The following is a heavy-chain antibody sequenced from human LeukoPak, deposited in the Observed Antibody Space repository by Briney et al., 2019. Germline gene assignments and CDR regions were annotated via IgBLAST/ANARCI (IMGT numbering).Heavy chain of an antibody. CDR1: GGSISSSFYY. D-gene: IGHD3-22*01. V-gene: IGHV4-39*07. CDR3: ARDHVPYAYYYDSSGPFDY. CDR2: IYKDGSA. Sequence: SETLSLTCTVSGGSISSSFYYWGWIRQPPGKELEWIGSIYKDGSAYYNPSLKSRVTISVDTSQNQFSLKMSSVIAADTAVYYCARDHVPYAYYYDSSGPFDYWGQGTLVTVSS. J-gene: IGHJ4*02.